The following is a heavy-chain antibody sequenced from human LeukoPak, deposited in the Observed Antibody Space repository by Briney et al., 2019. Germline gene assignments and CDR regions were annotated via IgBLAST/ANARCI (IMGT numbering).Heavy chain of an antibody. V-gene: IGHV1-8*03. D-gene: IGHD3-3*01. J-gene: IGHJ1*01. Sequence: GASVKVSCKASGYTFTSYDINWVRQATGQGLEWMGWMNPNSGNTGYAQKFQGRVTITRNTPISTAYMELSSLRSEDTAVYYCARGRSHDFWSGYYRSEYFRHWGQGTLVTVSS. CDR3: ARGRSHDFWSGYYRSEYFRH. CDR2: MNPNSGNT. CDR1: GYTFTSYD.